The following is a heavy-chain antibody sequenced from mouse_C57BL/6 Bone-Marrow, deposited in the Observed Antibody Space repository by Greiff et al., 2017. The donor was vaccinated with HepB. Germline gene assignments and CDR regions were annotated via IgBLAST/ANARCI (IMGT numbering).Heavy chain of an antibody. J-gene: IGHJ3*01. Sequence: EVKLMESGGDLVKPGGSLKLSCAASGFTFSSYGMSWVRQTPDKRLEWVATISSGGSYTYYPDSVKGRFTISRDNAKNTLYLQMSRLNAEDTAVYYCGRQELLGFAYWGQGTLVTVSA. CDR1: GFTFSSYG. V-gene: IGHV5-6*01. CDR3: GRQELLGFAY. CDR2: ISSGGSYT. D-gene: IGHD1-3*01.